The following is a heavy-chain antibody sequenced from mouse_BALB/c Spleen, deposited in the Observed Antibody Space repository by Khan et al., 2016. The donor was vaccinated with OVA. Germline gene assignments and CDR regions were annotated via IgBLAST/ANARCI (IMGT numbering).Heavy chain of an antibody. CDR2: ISPGSGTP. CDR1: GYTFTSYW. D-gene: IGHD1-1*01. Sequence: DLVKPGASVKLSCKASGYTFTSYWINWIKQRPGQGLEWIGRISPGSGTPYYNEMFKGKATLTVDTSSSTAYIQLSSLSSEDSPVYFCAGENFYGSSHYAMDYWGQGTSVTASS. J-gene: IGHJ4*01. CDR3: AGENFYGSSHYAMDY. V-gene: IGHV1S41*01.